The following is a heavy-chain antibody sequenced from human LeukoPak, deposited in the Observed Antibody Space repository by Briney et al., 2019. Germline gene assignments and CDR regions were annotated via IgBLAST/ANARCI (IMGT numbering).Heavy chain of an antibody. CDR3: AKLRLGELSLGGPGDY. J-gene: IGHJ4*02. CDR1: GGTFSSYA. Sequence: EASVKVSCKASGGTFSSYAISWVRQAPGQGLEWMGGIIPIFGTANYAQKFQGRVTIPADEPTSTAYMELSSLRSEHTAVYYCAKLRLGELSLGGPGDYWGQGTLVTVSS. D-gene: IGHD3-16*02. CDR2: IIPIFGTA. V-gene: IGHV1-69*01.